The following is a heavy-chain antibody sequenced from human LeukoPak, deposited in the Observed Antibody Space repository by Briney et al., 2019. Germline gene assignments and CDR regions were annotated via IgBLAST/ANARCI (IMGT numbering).Heavy chain of an antibody. CDR3: AWARGGIYFDY. J-gene: IGHJ4*02. V-gene: IGHV3-23*01. Sequence: PGGSLRLSCAASGFTSSSSAMDWVRQAPGKGLEWVSGISASGGSTYYADSVKGRFTISRDNSRNTLYVQMNSLRVEDTAVYYCAWARGGIYFDYWGQGTLVTVSS. D-gene: IGHD3-3*01. CDR2: ISASGGST. CDR1: GFTSSSSA.